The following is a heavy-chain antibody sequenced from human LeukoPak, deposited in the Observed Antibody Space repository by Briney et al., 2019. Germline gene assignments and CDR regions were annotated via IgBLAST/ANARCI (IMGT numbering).Heavy chain of an antibody. D-gene: IGHD3-9*01. CDR2: IKTDGSEK. Sequence: GGSLRLSCEASGFTFSSYWTSWVRQAPGKGLEWVANIKTDGSEKYYVDSVKGRFTISRDNTKNSLYLQMNSLRAEDTAVYYCARDYTGYFPWGQGTLVIVSS. CDR3: ARDYTGYFP. CDR1: GFTFSSYW. V-gene: IGHV3-7*03. J-gene: IGHJ5*02.